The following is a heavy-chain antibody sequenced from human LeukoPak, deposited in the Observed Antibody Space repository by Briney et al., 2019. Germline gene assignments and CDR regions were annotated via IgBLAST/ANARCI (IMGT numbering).Heavy chain of an antibody. D-gene: IGHD3-10*01. CDR3: APRITMVRGVIPLGV. CDR2: ISSSSSYI. Sequence: GGSLRLSCAASGFTFSSYSMNWVRQAPGKGLEWVSSISSSSSYIYYADSVKGRFTISRDNSKNTLYLQMNSLRAEDTAVYYCAPRITMVRGVIPLGVWGKGTTVTIS. V-gene: IGHV3-21*04. CDR1: GFTFSSYS. J-gene: IGHJ6*03.